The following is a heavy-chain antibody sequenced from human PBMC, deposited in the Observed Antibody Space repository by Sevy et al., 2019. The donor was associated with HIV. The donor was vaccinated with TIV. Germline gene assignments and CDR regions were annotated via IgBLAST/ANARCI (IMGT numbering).Heavy chain of an antibody. D-gene: IGHD3-3*01. CDR2: INSDRQT. Sequence: SETLSLTCAVYGGSFSGYYWTWIRQFPGQELQWIGEINSDRQTKKNPSLSSRVTISVDSSKNKFSLKLISVTAADTAVYYCARGRMDFWSGYYDFWGRGTLVTVSS. CDR3: ARGRMDFWSGYYDF. J-gene: IGHJ4*02. CDR1: GGSFSGYY. V-gene: IGHV4-34*01.